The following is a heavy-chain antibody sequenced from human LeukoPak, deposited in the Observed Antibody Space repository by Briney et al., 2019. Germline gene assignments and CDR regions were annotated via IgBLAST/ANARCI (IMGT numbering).Heavy chain of an antibody. CDR2: IKQDGREK. V-gene: IGHV3-7*03. CDR3: ARDNPARDGMDV. J-gene: IGHJ6*04. Sequence: GGSLRLSCAASGFTFSSYWVSWVRQAPGKGLEWVANIKQDGREKYYVDSVKGRFTISRDNAKNSLYLQMNSLRAEDTAVYYCARDNPARDGMDVWGKGTTVTVSS. CDR1: GFTFSSYW.